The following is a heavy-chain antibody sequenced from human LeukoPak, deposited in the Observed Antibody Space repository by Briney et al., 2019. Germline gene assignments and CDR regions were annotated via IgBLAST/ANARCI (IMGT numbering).Heavy chain of an antibody. V-gene: IGHV4-38-2*02. CDR1: GYSISSGYY. D-gene: IGHD3-9*01. Sequence: SETLSLTCTVSGYSISSGYYWGWIRQPPGKGLEWIGSIYHSGSTYYNPSLKSRVTISVDTSKNQFSLKLSSVTAADTAVYYCARGFRGYDIAYYYYYMDVWGKGTTVTISS. CDR2: IYHSGST. J-gene: IGHJ6*03. CDR3: ARGFRGYDIAYYYYYMDV.